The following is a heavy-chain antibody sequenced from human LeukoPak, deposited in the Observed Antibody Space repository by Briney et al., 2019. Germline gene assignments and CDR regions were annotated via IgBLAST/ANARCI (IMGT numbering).Heavy chain of an antibody. Sequence: SETLSLTCTVSGGSISSSSYYWGWIRQPPGKGLEWIGEINHSGSTNYNPSLKSRVTISVDTSKNQFSLKLSSVTAADTAVYYCARRRAVRAVAARLGYYYFDYWGQGTLVTVSS. CDR1: GGSISSSSYY. J-gene: IGHJ4*02. CDR3: ARRRAVRAVAARLGYYYFDY. D-gene: IGHD6-6*01. CDR2: INHSGST. V-gene: IGHV4-39*07.